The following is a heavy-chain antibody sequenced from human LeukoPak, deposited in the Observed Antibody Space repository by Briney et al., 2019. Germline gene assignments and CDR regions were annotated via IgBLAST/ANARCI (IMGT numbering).Heavy chain of an antibody. J-gene: IGHJ4*02. D-gene: IGHD3-22*01. V-gene: IGHV4-39*01. CDR1: GDAITGSSYY. Sequence: SETLSLTCTVSGDAITGSSYYWGWIRQSPGKGLAWIGSMYYSGNTYSNPSLESRVTMSADTSKNQFSLKLNSVSVADTAVYYCATQYFDRTGYYYFDYWGQGTLVIVS. CDR2: MYYSGNT. CDR3: ATQYFDRTGYYYFDY.